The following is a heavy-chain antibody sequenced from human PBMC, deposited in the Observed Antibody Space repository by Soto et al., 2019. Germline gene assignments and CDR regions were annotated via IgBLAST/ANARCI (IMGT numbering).Heavy chain of an antibody. CDR3: ARVAGPLAYYYYGMDV. CDR1: GFTFSSYA. Sequence: GGSLRLSCTASGFTFSSYAMHWVRQAPGRGLEWVAVISYDGSNKYYADSVKGRFTISRDNSKNTLYLQMNSLRAEDTAVYYSARVAGPLAYYYYGMDVWGQGTTVTVSS. V-gene: IGHV3-30-3*01. J-gene: IGHJ6*02. CDR2: ISYDGSNK.